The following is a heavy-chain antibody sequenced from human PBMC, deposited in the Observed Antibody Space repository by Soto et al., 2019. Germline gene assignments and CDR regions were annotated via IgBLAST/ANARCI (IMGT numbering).Heavy chain of an antibody. D-gene: IGHD3-16*02. V-gene: IGHV5-10-1*01. Sequence: GESLKISCRGSGYSFTSYWMSWVRQTPGKGLEGMGRIDTTDCYTNYSPSFQGQVTISVDKSISAAYLQWGSLKASDTRIFYYATHRHLLPPFDSWGQGSLVTVSS. CDR2: IDTTDCYT. CDR3: ATHRHLLPPFDS. CDR1: GYSFTSYW. J-gene: IGHJ4*02.